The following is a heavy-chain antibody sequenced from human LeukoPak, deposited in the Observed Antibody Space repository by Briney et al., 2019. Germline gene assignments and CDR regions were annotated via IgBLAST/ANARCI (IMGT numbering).Heavy chain of an antibody. CDR1: GFTVSDKY. J-gene: IGHJ4*02. D-gene: IGHD6-13*01. V-gene: IGHV3-66*04. Sequence: GGSLRLSCAASGFTVSDKYMSWVRQAPGKGLEWVSLIFSDGTTNYADSVKGRFTISRDKSKNTLSLQMDSLRADDTAIYYCARHQPGPIAAALDCWGQGSLVTVSS. CDR3: ARHQPGPIAAALDC. CDR2: IFSDGTT.